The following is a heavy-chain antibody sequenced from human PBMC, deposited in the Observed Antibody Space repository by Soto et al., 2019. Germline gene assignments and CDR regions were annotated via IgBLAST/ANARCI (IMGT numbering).Heavy chain of an antibody. CDR1: GYSFTSYW. D-gene: IGHD3-9*01. J-gene: IGHJ5*02. V-gene: IGHV5-10-1*01. CDR3: ATRQEYYDIFTGYYGGCFDP. CDR2: IDPSDSYT. Sequence: GEYLKISCKGSGYSFTSYWISWVRQMPGKGLEWMGRIDPSDSYTNYSPSFQGHVTISADKSISTAYLQWGSLKASDTAMYYCATRQEYYDIFTGYYGGCFDPCDQGTLVSVSS.